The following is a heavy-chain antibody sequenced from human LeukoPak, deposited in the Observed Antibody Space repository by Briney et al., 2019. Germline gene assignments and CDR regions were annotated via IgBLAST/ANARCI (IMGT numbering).Heavy chain of an antibody. D-gene: IGHD6-13*01. Sequence: GRSLRLSCAASGFTFSSYNIHWVRQAPGKGLEWVALISYDGSNKYYADSVKGRFTISRDNSKDTLYLQMNSLGAEDTAVYYCAKDEGFRAAAEGTPDYWGQGTLVTVSS. CDR2: ISYDGSNK. CDR1: GFTFSSYN. V-gene: IGHV3-30*18. J-gene: IGHJ4*02. CDR3: AKDEGFRAAAEGTPDY.